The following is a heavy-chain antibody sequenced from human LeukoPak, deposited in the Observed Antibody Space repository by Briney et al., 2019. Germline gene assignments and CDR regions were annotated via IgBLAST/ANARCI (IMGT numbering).Heavy chain of an antibody. J-gene: IGHJ4*02. CDR1: GFTFTNFE. D-gene: IGHD3-10*01. V-gene: IGHV3-48*03. CDR3: ARDFRGGGGY. Sequence: GGSLRLSCAASGFTFTNFEMNWVRQAPGKGLEWVSYISYSGSTTSYADSVKGRFTISRDNAKNSLFLQMNSLRAEDTAVYYCARDFRGGGGYWGQGTLVTVSS. CDR2: ISYSGSTT.